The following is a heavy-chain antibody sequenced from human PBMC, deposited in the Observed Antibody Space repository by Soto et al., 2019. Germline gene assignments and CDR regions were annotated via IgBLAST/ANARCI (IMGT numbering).Heavy chain of an antibody. CDR3: ARLPFGAHDAFDI. J-gene: IGHJ3*02. Sequence: GGSLRLSCAASGFTFSSYWMSWVRQAPGKGLEWVANIKQDGSEKYYVDSVKGRFTISRDNAKNSLYLQMNSLRAEDTAVYYCARLPFGAHDAFDIWGQGTMVTVSS. CDR2: IKQDGSEK. V-gene: IGHV3-7*03. CDR1: GFTFSSYW. D-gene: IGHD3-16*01.